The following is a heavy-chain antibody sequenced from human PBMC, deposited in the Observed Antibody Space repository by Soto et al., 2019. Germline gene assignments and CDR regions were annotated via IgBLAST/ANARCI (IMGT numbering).Heavy chain of an antibody. CDR1: GFTLSAYL. J-gene: IGHJ4*01. CDR2: ITSSGGGT. Sequence: QSEGSLRLSCAPSGFTLSAYLMSWDRQAPGKGLEWVSSITSSGGGTYYADSVKGRFTVSRDNYKNTVYLQMNTLRHEDTAVYHCAKFTAAWGQEALVAVSS. D-gene: IGHD6-13*01. CDR3: AKFTAA. V-gene: IGHV3-23*01.